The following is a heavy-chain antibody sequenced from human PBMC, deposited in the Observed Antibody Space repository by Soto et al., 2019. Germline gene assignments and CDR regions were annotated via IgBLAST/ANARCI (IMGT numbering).Heavy chain of an antibody. CDR3: ARDRHYYDSSGPTGGPTYYFDY. J-gene: IGHJ4*02. D-gene: IGHD3-22*01. CDR2: IYYSGST. Sequence: SETLSLTCTVSGGSVSSGSYYWSWIRQPPGKGLEWIGYIYYSGSTNYNPSLKSRVTISVDTSKNQFSLKLSSVTAADTAVYYCARDRHYYDSSGPTGGPTYYFDYWGQGTLVTVSS. CDR1: GGSVSSGSYY. V-gene: IGHV4-61*01.